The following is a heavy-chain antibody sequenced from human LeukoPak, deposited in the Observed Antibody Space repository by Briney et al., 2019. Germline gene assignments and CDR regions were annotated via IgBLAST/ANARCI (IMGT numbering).Heavy chain of an antibody. D-gene: IGHD6-13*01. J-gene: IGHJ4*02. CDR2: ISSSSSYI. CDR1: GFTFSSYS. CDR3: ARGRGSSCLG. V-gene: IGHV3-21*01. Sequence: PGGSLRLSCAASGFTFSSYSMNWVRQAPGKGLEWVSSISSSSSYIYYADSVRGQFTISRDNAKNSLYLQMNSLRAEDTAVYYCARGRGSSCLGWGQGTLVTVSS.